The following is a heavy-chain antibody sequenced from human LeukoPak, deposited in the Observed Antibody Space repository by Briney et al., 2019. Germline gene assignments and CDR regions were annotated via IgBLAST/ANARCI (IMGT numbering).Heavy chain of an antibody. CDR2: IYPGDSDT. CDR1: GYSFTSYW. J-gene: IGHJ4*02. D-gene: IGHD2-8*01. Sequence: GESLKISCKGSGYSFTSYWLGWVRQMPGKGLEWMGIIYPGDSDTRYSPSFQGQVTISADKSISTAYLQWSSLKASDTAMYYCARVGYCTNGVCRLFDYWGQGTLVTVSS. V-gene: IGHV5-51*01. CDR3: ARVGYCTNGVCRLFDY.